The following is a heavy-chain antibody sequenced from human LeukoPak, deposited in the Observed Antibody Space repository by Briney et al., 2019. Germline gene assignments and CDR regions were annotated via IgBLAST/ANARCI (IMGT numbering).Heavy chain of an antibody. D-gene: IGHD2-2*01. CDR1: GFTFSSYG. CDR3: AKDLLGYCSSTSCYGGDY. V-gene: IGHV3-30*18. Sequence: GGSPRLSCAASGFTFSSYGMHWVRQAPGKGLEWVAVISYDGSNKYYADSVKGRFTISRDNSKNTLYLQMNSLRAEDTAVYYCAKDLLGYCSSTSCYGGDYWGQGTLVTVSS. CDR2: ISYDGSNK. J-gene: IGHJ4*02.